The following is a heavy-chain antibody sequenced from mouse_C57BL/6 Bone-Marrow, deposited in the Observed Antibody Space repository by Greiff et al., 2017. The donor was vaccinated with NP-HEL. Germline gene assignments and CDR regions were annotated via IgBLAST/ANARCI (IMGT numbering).Heavy chain of an antibody. V-gene: IGHV3-6*01. Sequence: VQLKESGPGLVKPSQSLSLTCSVTGYSITSGYYWNWIRQFPGNKLEWMGYISYDGSNNYNPSLKNRISITRDPSKNQFFLKLNSVTTEDTATYYCARRGWLLRRAYYAMDYWGQGTSVTVSS. CDR2: ISYDGSN. CDR3: ARRGWLLRRAYYAMDY. CDR1: GYSITSGYY. D-gene: IGHD2-3*01. J-gene: IGHJ4*01.